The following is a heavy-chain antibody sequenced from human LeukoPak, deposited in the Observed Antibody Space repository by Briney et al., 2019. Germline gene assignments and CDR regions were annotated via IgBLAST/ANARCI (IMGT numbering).Heavy chain of an antibody. Sequence: GGSLRLSCAASGFSFSSYAMSWVRQAPGKGLEWVSSIDASGGSTYYADSVKGRFTISRDNSKNTFYLQMNSLRADDTAVYYCAKGSGSGWYGWFAPWGQGTLVTVSS. CDR1: GFSFSSYA. D-gene: IGHD6-19*01. CDR2: IDASGGST. J-gene: IGHJ5*02. CDR3: AKGSGSGWYGWFAP. V-gene: IGHV3-23*01.